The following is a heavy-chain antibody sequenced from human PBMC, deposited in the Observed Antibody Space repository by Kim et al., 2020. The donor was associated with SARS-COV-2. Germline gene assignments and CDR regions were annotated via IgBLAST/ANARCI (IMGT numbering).Heavy chain of an antibody. V-gene: IGHV4-30-4*01. Sequence: SETLSLTCTVSGGSISSGDYYWSWIRQPPGKGLEWIGYIYYSGSTYYNPSLKSRVTISVDTSKNQFSLKLSSVTAADTAVYYCARDPSKWGYYGSGSYYRGWYFDLWGRGTLVTVSS. CDR1: GGSISSGDYY. CDR3: ARDPSKWGYYGSGSYYRGWYFDL. J-gene: IGHJ2*01. D-gene: IGHD3-10*01. CDR2: IYYSGST.